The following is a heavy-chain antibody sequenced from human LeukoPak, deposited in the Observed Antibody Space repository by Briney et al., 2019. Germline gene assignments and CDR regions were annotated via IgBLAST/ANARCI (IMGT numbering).Heavy chain of an antibody. Sequence: PSETLSLTCTVSGGSVSSGSYSWSWIRQPPGKGLEWIGYIYYSGSTNYNPSLKSRVTISVDTSKNQFSLKLSSVTAADTAVYYCARHAWSGLTRILVRGVIKEIDYWGQGTLVTVSS. CDR3: ARHAWSGLTRILVRGVIKEIDY. V-gene: IGHV4-61*01. CDR2: IYYSGST. CDR1: GGSVSSGSYS. D-gene: IGHD3-10*01. J-gene: IGHJ4*02.